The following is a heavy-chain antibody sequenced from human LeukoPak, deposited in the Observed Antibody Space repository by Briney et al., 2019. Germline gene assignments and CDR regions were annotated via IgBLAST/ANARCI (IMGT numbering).Heavy chain of an antibody. J-gene: IGHJ4*02. V-gene: IGHV1-2*02. Sequence: ASVKVSCKASGYTFTGYYMHWVRQATGQGLEWMGWINPNSGGTNYAQKFQGRVTMTRDTSISTAYMELSRLRSDDTAVYYCASCWGSGGSCYSLTLWGQGTLVTDSS. CDR3: ASCWGSGGSCYSLTL. CDR2: INPNSGGT. CDR1: GYTFTGYY. D-gene: IGHD2-15*01.